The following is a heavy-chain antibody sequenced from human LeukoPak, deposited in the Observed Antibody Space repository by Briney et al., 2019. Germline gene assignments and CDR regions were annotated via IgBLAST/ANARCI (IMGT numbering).Heavy chain of an antibody. Sequence: ASVKVSCKASGYTFTSYDINWLRQATGQGLEWMGWMNANSGNTGYAQKFQGRVTRTRNTSISTAYMELSSLRSEDTAVYYCARGVKGYYYYYMEVGGKGTTVTVSS. CDR2: MNANSGNT. CDR3: ARGVKGYYYYYMEV. V-gene: IGHV1-8*01. D-gene: IGHD3-22*01. J-gene: IGHJ6*03. CDR1: GYTFTSYD.